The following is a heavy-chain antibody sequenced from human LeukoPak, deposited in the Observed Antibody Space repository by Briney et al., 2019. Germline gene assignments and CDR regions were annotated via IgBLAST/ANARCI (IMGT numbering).Heavy chain of an antibody. D-gene: IGHD3-10*01. Sequence: PGGSLRLSCAASGFTFDDYAMHWVRQPPGKGLEWVALISWEGDTTYYADSVRGRFTISRDNSKNSLHLQINSLRTEDTAFYYCTRDTDYGSATNYFDSWGQGTLVSVSS. J-gene: IGHJ4*02. CDR3: TRDTDYGSATNYFDS. V-gene: IGHV3-43*01. CDR2: ISWEGDTT. CDR1: GFTFDDYA.